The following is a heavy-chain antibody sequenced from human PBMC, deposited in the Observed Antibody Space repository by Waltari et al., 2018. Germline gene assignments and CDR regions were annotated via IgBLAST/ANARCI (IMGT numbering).Heavy chain of an antibody. V-gene: IGHV3-23*01. J-gene: IGHJ4*02. CDR1: GFTFSSYA. CDR2: ISGSGGST. Sequence: EVQLLESGGGLVQPGGSLRLSCAASGFTFSSYAMSWVRQAPGKGLEWVSAISGSGGSTYYADSVKVRFTISRDNSKNTLYLQMNSLRAEDTAVYYCAKDREMATILYYFDYWGQGTLVTVSS. D-gene: IGHD5-12*01. CDR3: AKDREMATILYYFDY.